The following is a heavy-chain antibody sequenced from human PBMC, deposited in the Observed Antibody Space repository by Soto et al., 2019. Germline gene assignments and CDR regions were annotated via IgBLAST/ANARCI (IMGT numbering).Heavy chain of an antibody. V-gene: IGHV3-23*01. CDR3: AKSPWSGPGDWFDP. CDR1: GFTFNNYA. D-gene: IGHD2-8*01. CDR2: ITVSGSST. J-gene: IGHJ5*02. Sequence: GGSLRLSCAASGFTFNNYAMNWVRQAPGKGLEWVSGITVSGSSTYYAESVKGRFTISRDNSKNTLYLEMNSLRAEDSALYYCAKSPWSGPGDWFDPWGQGTLVTTSS.